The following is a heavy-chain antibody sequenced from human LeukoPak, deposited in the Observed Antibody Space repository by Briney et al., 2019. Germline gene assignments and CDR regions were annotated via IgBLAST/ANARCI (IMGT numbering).Heavy chain of an antibody. Sequence: GASVKVSCKASGYTFTGYYMHWVRQAPGQGLEWMGWINPNSGGTNYAQKFQGRVTMTRDTSISTAYMELSRLRSDDTAVYYCARDYGSGSYYTSRYYYYYMDVWGKGTTVTISS. CDR2: INPNSGGT. D-gene: IGHD3-10*01. J-gene: IGHJ6*03. V-gene: IGHV1-2*02. CDR1: GYTFTGYY. CDR3: ARDYGSGSYYTSRYYYYYMDV.